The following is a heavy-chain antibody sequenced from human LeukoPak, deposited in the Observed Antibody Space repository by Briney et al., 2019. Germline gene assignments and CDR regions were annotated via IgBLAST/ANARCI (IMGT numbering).Heavy chain of an antibody. CDR2: INHSGST. CDR3: ARGSRYYYMDV. CDR1: GGSFSGYY. Sequence: SETLSLTCAVYGGSFSGYYWSWIRQPPGKGLEWIGEINHSGSTNYNPSLKSRVTISVDTSKNQFSLKLSSVTAADTAVYYCARGSRYYYMDVWSKGTTVTVSS. J-gene: IGHJ6*03. V-gene: IGHV4-34*01.